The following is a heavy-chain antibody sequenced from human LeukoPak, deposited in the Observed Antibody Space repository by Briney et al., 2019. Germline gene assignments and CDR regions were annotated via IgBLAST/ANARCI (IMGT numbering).Heavy chain of an antibody. CDR2: IKQDGSEK. D-gene: IGHD2-21*01. CDR3: ARDPHIVVVKSWYFDL. V-gene: IGHV3-7*01. CDR1: GFTFSSYW. J-gene: IGHJ2*01. Sequence: PGGSLRLSCAASGFTFSSYWTSWVRQAPGKGLEWVANIKQDGSEKYYVDSEKGRFTISRDNAKNSLYLQMNSLRAEDTAVYYCARDPHIVVVKSWYFDLWGRGTLVTVSS.